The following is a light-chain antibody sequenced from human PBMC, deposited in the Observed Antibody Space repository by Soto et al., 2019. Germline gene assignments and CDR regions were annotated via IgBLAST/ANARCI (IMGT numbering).Light chain of an antibody. Sequence: DIQMTQTHSSLSASVGDRVTITCRASETIDNFLNWYQQKPGKAPAVLIFAASTLQSGVPSRFSGSVSGTVFTLTICSLQPEDSALYYCQQSFSSSWTFAQGAKVDNK. J-gene: IGKJ1*01. CDR3: QQSFSSSWT. CDR1: ETIDNF. CDR2: AAS. V-gene: IGKV1-39*01.